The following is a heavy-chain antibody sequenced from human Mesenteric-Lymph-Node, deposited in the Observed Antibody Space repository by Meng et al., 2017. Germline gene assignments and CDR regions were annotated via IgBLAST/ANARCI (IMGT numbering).Heavy chain of an antibody. J-gene: IGHJ4*02. V-gene: IGHV4-34*01. CDR1: GGSFSGYY. D-gene: IGHD2-15*01. CDR2: INHSGST. Sequence: QVQLQQWGAGLLKPSETLSLTCAVYGGSFSGYYWSWIRQPPGKGLEWIGEINHSGSTNYNPSLKSRVTISVDTSKNQFSLKLSSVTAADTAVYYCARRGGRDFDYWGQGTLVTVSS. CDR3: ARRGGRDFDY.